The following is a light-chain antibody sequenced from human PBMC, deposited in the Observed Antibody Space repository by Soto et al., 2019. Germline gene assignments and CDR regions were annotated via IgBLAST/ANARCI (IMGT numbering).Light chain of an antibody. CDR2: EGS. V-gene: IGLV2-23*03. Sequence: QSALTQPASVSGSPGQSITISCTGTSSDVGSYNLVSWYQQHPGKAPKLMIYEGSKRPSGVSNRFSGSKSGNTASLTISGLQAEDEAEYYCCSYAGSNTFEGVVFGGGTKLTVL. CDR3: CSYAGSNTFEGVV. CDR1: SSDVGSYNL. J-gene: IGLJ2*01.